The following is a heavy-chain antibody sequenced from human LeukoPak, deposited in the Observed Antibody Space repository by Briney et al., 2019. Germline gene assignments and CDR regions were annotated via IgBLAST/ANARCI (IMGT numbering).Heavy chain of an antibody. CDR3: ARDHITQLVSDY. CDR2: IIPIFGTA. D-gene: IGHD6-13*01. J-gene: IGHJ4*02. Sequence: ASVKVSCKASGGTFSSYASSWVRQAPGQGLEWMGRIIPIFGTANYAQKFQGRVTITTDESTSTAYMELSSLRSEDTAVYYCARDHITQLVSDYWGQGTLVTVSS. CDR1: GGTFSSYA. V-gene: IGHV1-69*05.